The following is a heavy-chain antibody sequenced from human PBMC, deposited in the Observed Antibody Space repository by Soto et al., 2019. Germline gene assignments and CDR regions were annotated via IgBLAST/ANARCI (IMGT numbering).Heavy chain of an antibody. Sequence: PSETLSLTCTVSGGSISSSSYYWGWIRQPPGKGLEWIGSIYYSGSTYYNPSLKSRVTISVDTSKNQFSLKLSSVTAADTAVYYCARHESGESGSRYYYGMDVWGQGTTVTVSS. D-gene: IGHD3-10*01. CDR2: IYYSGST. J-gene: IGHJ6*02. CDR3: ARHESGESGSRYYYGMDV. V-gene: IGHV4-39*01. CDR1: GGSISSSSYY.